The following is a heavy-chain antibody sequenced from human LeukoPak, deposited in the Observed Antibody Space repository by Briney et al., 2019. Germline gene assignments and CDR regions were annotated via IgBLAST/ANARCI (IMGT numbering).Heavy chain of an antibody. CDR3: ARDSNDAFDI. V-gene: IGHV4-34*01. Sequence: PSETLSLTCAVYGGSFSGYYWSWIRQLPGKGLEWIGEINHSGSTNYNPSLKSRVTISVDTSKNQFSLKLSSVTAADTAVYYCARDSNDAFDIWGQGTMVTVSS. J-gene: IGHJ3*02. CDR2: INHSGST. CDR1: GGSFSGYY.